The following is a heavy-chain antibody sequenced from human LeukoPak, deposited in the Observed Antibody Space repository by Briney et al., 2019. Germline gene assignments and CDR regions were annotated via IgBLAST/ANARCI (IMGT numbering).Heavy chain of an antibody. Sequence: GGSLRLSCADSGFIFSDYYMSWIRQAPGKGLEWVSYISSSGSIIYYADSVKGRFTISRDNAKNSLYLQMNSLRAEDTAVYYCAREGAPDAFDIWSQGTMVTVSS. CDR2: ISSSGSII. CDR3: AREGAPDAFDI. V-gene: IGHV3-11*01. J-gene: IGHJ3*02. CDR1: GFIFSDYY. D-gene: IGHD1-26*01.